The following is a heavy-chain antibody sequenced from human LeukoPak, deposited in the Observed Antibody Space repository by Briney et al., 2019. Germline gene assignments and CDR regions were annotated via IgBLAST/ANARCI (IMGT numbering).Heavy chain of an antibody. CDR2: ISSSSSYI. V-gene: IGHV3-21*01. Sequence: GGSLRLSCAASGFTFSSYSMNWVRQAPGKWLEWVSSISSSSSYIYYADSVKGRFTISRDNAKNSLYLQMNSLRAEDTAVYYCARVGAGGYFDYWGQGTLVTVSS. CDR3: ARVGAGGYFDY. D-gene: IGHD3-16*01. J-gene: IGHJ4*02. CDR1: GFTFSSYS.